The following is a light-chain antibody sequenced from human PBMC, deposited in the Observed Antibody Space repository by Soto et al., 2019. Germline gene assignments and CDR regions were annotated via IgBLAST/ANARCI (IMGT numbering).Light chain of an antibody. CDR3: LQDYNYPLT. CDR1: QAIGND. V-gene: IGKV1-6*01. CDR2: AAS. J-gene: IGKJ4*01. Sequence: AIQMTQSPSSLSASVGDRVTITCRASQAIGNDLGWHQQKPGEAPKLLIYAASYLQSGVPSRFSGSGSGTDFTLTISSLQPEDFATYYCLQDYNYPLTFGGGTKVEIK.